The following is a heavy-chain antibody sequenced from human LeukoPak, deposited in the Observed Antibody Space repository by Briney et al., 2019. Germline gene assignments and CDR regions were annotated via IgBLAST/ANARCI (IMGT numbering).Heavy chain of an antibody. CDR3: ARARNAYYYYGMDV. Sequence: PGGSLRLSCAASGFTFSSYAMHWVRQAPGKGLEWVAVISYDGSNKYYADSVKGRFTISRDNSKNTLYLQMNSLRAEDTAAYNCARARNAYYYYGMDVWGKGTTVTVSS. CDR2: ISYDGSNK. J-gene: IGHJ6*04. V-gene: IGHV3-30*04. CDR1: GFTFSSYA.